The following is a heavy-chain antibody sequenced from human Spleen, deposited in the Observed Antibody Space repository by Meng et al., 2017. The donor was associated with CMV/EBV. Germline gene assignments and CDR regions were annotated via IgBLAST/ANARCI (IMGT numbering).Heavy chain of an antibody. CDR2: ISYEGSNK. CDR1: GFSFTTYG. D-gene: IGHD1-26*01. V-gene: IGHV3-30*18. CDR3: AKLPRIVVDGLFDP. J-gene: IGHJ5*02. Sequence: GGSLRLSCTNSGFSFTTYGLHWVRQAPGKGLEWLAAISYEGSNKYYADSVKGRFTISRDNSKNTLYLQMNSLRAEDTAVYYCAKLPRIVVDGLFDPWGQGTLVTVSS.